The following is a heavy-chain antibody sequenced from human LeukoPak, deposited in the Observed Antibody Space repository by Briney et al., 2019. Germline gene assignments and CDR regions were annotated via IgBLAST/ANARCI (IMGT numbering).Heavy chain of an antibody. CDR2: IRDDGSDK. J-gene: IGHJ4*02. CDR3: VPTGTTGFGYFDY. CDR1: GFIFSAYG. Sequence: GGSLRLSCAASGFIFSAYGMHWVRQAPGKGLEWVAFIRDDGSDKYCLDSVKGRFTISRDNPKNSLYLEMNSLRAEDSAVYYCVPTGTTGFGYFDYWGQGTLVTVSS. V-gene: IGHV3-30*02. D-gene: IGHD1-1*01.